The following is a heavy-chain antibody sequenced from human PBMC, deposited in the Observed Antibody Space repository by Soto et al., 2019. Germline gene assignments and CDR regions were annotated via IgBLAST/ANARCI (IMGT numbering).Heavy chain of an antibody. CDR1: GFPFSNHG. Sequence: GGSLRLSCAASGFPFSNHGMHWVRQAPGKGLEWLTFIRYDGVTRFYADSVKGRFTISRDISENTVFLQMNSLRAEDTAVYYCGRESSSGRRDRIDNWGQGTLVTVSS. J-gene: IGHJ4*02. CDR2: IRYDGVTR. CDR3: GRESSSGRRDRIDN. D-gene: IGHD6-19*01. V-gene: IGHV3-30*02.